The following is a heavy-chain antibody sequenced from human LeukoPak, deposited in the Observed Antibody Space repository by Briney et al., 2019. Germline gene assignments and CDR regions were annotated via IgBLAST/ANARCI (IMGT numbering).Heavy chain of an antibody. CDR3: ARVGIMEQVAYFDL. Sequence: PSETLSLTCAVYGASFSNYYWTWIRQPPGKGLERIGEINHRGRTNYNPSLKSRVAISVDTSKNQFSLKLSSVTAADAAVYYCARVGIMEQVAYFDLWGQGTLVTVSS. CDR2: INHRGRT. CDR1: GASFSNYY. J-gene: IGHJ4*02. D-gene: IGHD3-16*01. V-gene: IGHV4-34*01.